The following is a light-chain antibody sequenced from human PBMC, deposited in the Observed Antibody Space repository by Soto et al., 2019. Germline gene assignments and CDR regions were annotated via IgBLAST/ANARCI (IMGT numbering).Light chain of an antibody. CDR2: TTS. J-gene: IGKJ5*01. CDR3: QQSYSTPIT. CDR1: QSITNY. V-gene: IGKV1-39*01. Sequence: DIQITQSPSSLSASVGDRVSITCRASQSITNYLNWYQQKPGKAPKVLIFTTSNLQSGVPSRFSGSGSGADFTLTISSLQPEDFATYYCQQSYSTPITLGQGTRLEIK.